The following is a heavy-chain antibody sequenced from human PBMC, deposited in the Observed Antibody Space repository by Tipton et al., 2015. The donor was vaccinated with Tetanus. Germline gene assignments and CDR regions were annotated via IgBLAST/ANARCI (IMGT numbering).Heavy chain of an antibody. Sequence: SLRLSCAASGFIFSSYGIHWVRQAPGKGLEWVAVSWYDGTDTYYADAVKGRFTISRDNSKNTLYLQMNSRRAEDTAIYYCAREADCSGGSFFSGDFDNWGQGTQVTVSS. CDR2: SWYDGTDT. J-gene: IGHJ4*02. CDR1: GFIFSSYG. V-gene: IGHV3-33*01. CDR3: AREADCSGGSFFSGDFDN. D-gene: IGHD2-15*01.